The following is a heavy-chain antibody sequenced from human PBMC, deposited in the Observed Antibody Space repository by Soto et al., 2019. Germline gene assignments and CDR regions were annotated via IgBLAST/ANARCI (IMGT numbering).Heavy chain of an antibody. CDR3: ARAYCSGGSCYRGYYYYGMDV. CDR1: GGSFRGYY. Sequence: QVQLQQWGAGLLKPSETLSLTCAVYGGSFRGYYWSWIRQPPGKGLEWIGEINHSGSTNYNPSLKSRVTISVDTSKNQFSLKLSSVTAADTAVYYCARAYCSGGSCYRGYYYYGMDVWGQGTTVTVSS. D-gene: IGHD2-15*01. J-gene: IGHJ6*02. V-gene: IGHV4-34*01. CDR2: INHSGST.